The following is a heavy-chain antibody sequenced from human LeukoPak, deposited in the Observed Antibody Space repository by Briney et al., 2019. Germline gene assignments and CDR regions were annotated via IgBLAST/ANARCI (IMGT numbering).Heavy chain of an antibody. Sequence: SETLSLTCAVYGGSFSGYYWSWIRQPPGKGLDWIGEINNSGSTNYKPSLKSRVTTSVDRYKNQFSLKLSSVTAADTAVYYCARGRSYGSGRYWFDPWGQGTLVTVSS. J-gene: IGHJ5*02. CDR1: GGSFSGYY. CDR2: INNSGST. CDR3: ARGRSYGSGRYWFDP. V-gene: IGHV4-34*01. D-gene: IGHD3-10*01.